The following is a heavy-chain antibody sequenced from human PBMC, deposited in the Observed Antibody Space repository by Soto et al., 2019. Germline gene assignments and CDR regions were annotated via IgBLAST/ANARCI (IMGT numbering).Heavy chain of an antibody. CDR3: ARDRAGVGYNIDV. J-gene: IGHJ6*02. CDR2: ITSSSDTI. Sequence: GGSLRPSCAPSGFTLSSFPINWVRPAPGRGLEWVAYITSSSDTIYYADSVKGRFTISRDNSKNTLDLQMNSLRAEDTAVYYCARDRAGVGYNIDVWGQGTTVTVSS. V-gene: IGHV3-48*01. CDR1: GFTLSSFP. D-gene: IGHD5-12*01.